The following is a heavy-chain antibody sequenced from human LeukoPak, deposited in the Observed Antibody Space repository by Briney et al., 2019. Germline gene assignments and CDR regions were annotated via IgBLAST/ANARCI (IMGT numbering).Heavy chain of an antibody. CDR2: INPNSGDT. Sequence: ASVKVSCKASGYTFTDYYINWVRQAPGQGLEWMGWINPNSGDTNYAQKFQDRVTMTRDTSISTAYIELNLLRSDDTAVYYCARGVGLTQGGAFDFWGQGTLVTVSS. CDR1: GYTFTDYY. CDR3: ARGVGLTQGGAFDF. V-gene: IGHV1-2*02. J-gene: IGHJ4*02. D-gene: IGHD3-16*01.